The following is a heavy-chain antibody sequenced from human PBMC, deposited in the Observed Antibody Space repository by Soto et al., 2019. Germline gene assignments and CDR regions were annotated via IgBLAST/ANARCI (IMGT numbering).Heavy chain of an antibody. Sequence: SETLSLTCTVSGGSISSYYWSWIRQPPGKGLEWIGEINHSGSTNYNPSLKSRVTISVDTSKNQFSLKLSSVTAADTAVYYCARAYGYCSSTSCLVYYFDYWGQGTLVTVS. V-gene: IGHV4-34*01. J-gene: IGHJ4*02. D-gene: IGHD2-2*03. CDR2: INHSGST. CDR3: ARAYGYCSSTSCLVYYFDY. CDR1: GGSISSYY.